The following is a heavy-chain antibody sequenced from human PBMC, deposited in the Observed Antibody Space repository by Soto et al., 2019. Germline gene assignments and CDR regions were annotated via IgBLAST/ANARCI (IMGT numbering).Heavy chain of an antibody. Sequence: EVQLVESGGGLVQPGGSLRLSCAVSRFTVSNNYMAWVRQAPGMGLEWVSFIYSGGGTGYADAVRGRFTISRVSSTNTLYLQMNGLRAEDSAVYYCARKSDASRFNSGDVWGRGTTVTVSS. V-gene: IGHV3-66*01. CDR1: RFTVSNNY. J-gene: IGHJ6*04. D-gene: IGHD3-10*01. CDR2: IYSGGGT. CDR3: ARKSDASRFNSGDV.